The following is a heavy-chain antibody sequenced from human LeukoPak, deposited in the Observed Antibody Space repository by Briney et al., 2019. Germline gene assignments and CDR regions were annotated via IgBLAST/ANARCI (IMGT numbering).Heavy chain of an antibody. D-gene: IGHD1-26*01. Sequence: ASVKVSCKASGYTFTSYDINWVRQATGQGLEWMGWMNPNSGNTGYAQKFQGRVTMTRNTSISTAYMELSSLRSEDTAVYYCARLRHWDPGNFDYWGQGTLVTVSS. CDR1: GYTFTSYD. CDR3: ARLRHWDPGNFDY. V-gene: IGHV1-8*01. J-gene: IGHJ4*02. CDR2: MNPNSGNT.